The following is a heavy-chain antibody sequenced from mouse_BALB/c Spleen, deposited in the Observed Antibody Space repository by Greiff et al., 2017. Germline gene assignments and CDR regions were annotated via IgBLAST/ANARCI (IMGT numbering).Heavy chain of an antibody. Sequence: ESGPELVKPGASVKMSCKASGYTFTSYVMHWVKQKPGQGLEWIGYINPYNDGTKYNEKFKGKATLTSDKSSSTAYMELSSLTSEDSAVYYCAREGIYYDYDDAMDYWGQGTSVTVSS. V-gene: IGHV1-14*01. CDR1: GYTFTSYV. J-gene: IGHJ4*01. CDR3: AREGIYYDYDDAMDY. CDR2: INPYNDGT. D-gene: IGHD2-4*01.